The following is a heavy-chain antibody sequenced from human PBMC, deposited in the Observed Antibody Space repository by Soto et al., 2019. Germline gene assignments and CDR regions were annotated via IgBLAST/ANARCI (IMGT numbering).Heavy chain of an antibody. D-gene: IGHD3-10*01. Sequence: EVQLVESGGGLVQPGGSLRLSCAASGFTFSDHYMDWVRQAPGKGLEWVGRSRNKGNGYTTEYAASVKDRFTISRDDSKNSLYLHMNSLKTEDTAVYYCARCLYGSGSYYNDYWDQGSLVTVSS. CDR1: GFTFSDHY. J-gene: IGHJ4*02. CDR3: ARCLYGSGSYYNDY. CDR2: SRNKGNGYTT. V-gene: IGHV3-72*01.